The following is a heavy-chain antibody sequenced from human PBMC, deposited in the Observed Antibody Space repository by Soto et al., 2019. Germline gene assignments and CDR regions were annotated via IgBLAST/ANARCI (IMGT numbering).Heavy chain of an antibody. Sequence: QVQLQESGPGLVKPSQTLSLTCTVSGGSISSGGYYWSWIRQHPGKGLEWIGYIYYSGSTYYNPSFKSRVTISVDTSKNQFSLKLSSVTAADTAVYYCARDSGGRGGGYHHFDYWGQGTLVTVSS. V-gene: IGHV4-31*03. D-gene: IGHD2-15*01. CDR1: GGSISSGGYY. J-gene: IGHJ4*02. CDR3: ARDSGGRGGGYHHFDY. CDR2: IYYSGST.